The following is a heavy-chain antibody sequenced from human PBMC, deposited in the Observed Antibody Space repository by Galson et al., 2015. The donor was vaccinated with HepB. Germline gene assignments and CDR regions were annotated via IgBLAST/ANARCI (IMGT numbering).Heavy chain of an antibody. CDR2: IIPIFGTA. D-gene: IGHD2-2*01. V-gene: IGHV1-69*01. CDR3: AGRLGYCSSTSCYHYYYYMDV. Sequence: GQGLEWMGGIIPIFGTANYAQKFQGRVTITADESTSTAYMELSSLRSEDTAVYYCAGRLGYCSSTSCYHYYYYMDVWGKGTTVTVSS. J-gene: IGHJ6*03.